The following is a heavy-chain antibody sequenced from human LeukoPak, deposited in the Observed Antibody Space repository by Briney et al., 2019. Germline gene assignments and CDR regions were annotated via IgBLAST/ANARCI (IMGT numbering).Heavy chain of an antibody. CDR3: ARDKMIGNAFDI. V-gene: IGHV4-59*01. CDR1: GGSISSYY. Sequence: SETLSLTCTVYGGSISSYYWSWIRQPPGKGLEWIGYIYYSGSTNYNPSLKSRVTISVDTSKNQFSLKLSSVTAADTAVYYCARDKMIGNAFDIWGQGTMVTVSS. J-gene: IGHJ3*02. CDR2: IYYSGST. D-gene: IGHD3-22*01.